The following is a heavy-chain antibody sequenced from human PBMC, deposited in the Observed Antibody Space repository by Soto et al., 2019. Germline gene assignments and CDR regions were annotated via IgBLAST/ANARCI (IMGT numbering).Heavy chain of an antibody. Sequence: QVQLVQSGAEVKKPGASVKVSCKASGYTFTSYDINWVRQATGQGLEWMGWMNPNSGNTGYAQKFQGRVTMTRNTSISTAYMELSSLRSEDTAVYYCARGGSYYDFWSGYRHNWFDPWGQGTLVTVSS. D-gene: IGHD3-3*01. V-gene: IGHV1-8*01. CDR3: ARGGSYYDFWSGYRHNWFDP. J-gene: IGHJ5*02. CDR2: MNPNSGNT. CDR1: GYTFTSYD.